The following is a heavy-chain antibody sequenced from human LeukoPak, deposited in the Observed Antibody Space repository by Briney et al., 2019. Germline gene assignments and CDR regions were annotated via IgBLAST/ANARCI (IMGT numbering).Heavy chain of an antibody. CDR3: ARGLPIISMLRGVKPSVMFDS. Sequence: PSETLSLTCAAYGGSFSGYYWSWIRQPPGKGLEWIGEINHSGSTNYNPSLKSRLSISIDTSKNQFALRLSSVTAADTAVYYCARGLPIISMLRGVKPSVMFDSWGQGTLVTVSS. D-gene: IGHD3-10*01. V-gene: IGHV4-34*01. CDR2: INHSGST. J-gene: IGHJ5*01. CDR1: GGSFSGYY.